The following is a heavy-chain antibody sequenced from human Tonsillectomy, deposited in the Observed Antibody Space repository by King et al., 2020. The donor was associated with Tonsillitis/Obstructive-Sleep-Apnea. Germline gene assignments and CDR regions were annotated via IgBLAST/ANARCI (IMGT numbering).Heavy chain of an antibody. J-gene: IGHJ6*03. Sequence: VQLVESGAEVKKPGESLRISCQGSGYIFTTYWISWVRQMPGKGLEWMGRIDPGDSYTTYSPSFQGHVTISVDKSISTTYLQWSSLKASDTAMYYCARRVRDGASDSVYYYYYMDVWGKGTTVTVSS. CDR1: GYIFTTYW. CDR2: IDPGDSYT. D-gene: IGHD2-21*02. CDR3: ARRVRDGASDSVYYYYYMDV. V-gene: IGHV5-10-1*01.